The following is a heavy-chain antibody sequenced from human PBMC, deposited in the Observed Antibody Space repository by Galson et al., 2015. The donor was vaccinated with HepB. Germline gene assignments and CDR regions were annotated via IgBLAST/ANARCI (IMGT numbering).Heavy chain of an antibody. CDR1: GFTFSSYA. J-gene: IGHJ4*02. CDR2: ISGSGGST. CDR3: ANQRLGSGYPGDFDY. Sequence: SLRLSCAASGFTFSSYAMSWVRQAPGKGLEWVSAISGSGGSTYYADSVKGRFTISRDNSKNTLYLQMNSLRAEDTAVYYCANQRLGSGYPGDFDYWGQGTLVTVSS. D-gene: IGHD3-22*01. V-gene: IGHV3-23*01.